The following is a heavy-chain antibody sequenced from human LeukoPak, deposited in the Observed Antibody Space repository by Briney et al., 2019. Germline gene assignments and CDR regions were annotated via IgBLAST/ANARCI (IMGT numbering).Heavy chain of an antibody. J-gene: IGHJ6*02. CDR3: SKSAVAGTHYNYYDMDV. Sequence: PGGSLRLSCAASGFNFGSYGMHWVRQAPGKGLEWVAVISYDGSHEYYADSVKGRFTISRDSSRNTLYLQMDSLRPEDTAMYYCSKSAVAGTHYNYYDMDVWGQGTTVTVSS. D-gene: IGHD6-19*01. CDR1: GFNFGSYG. V-gene: IGHV3-30*18. CDR2: ISYDGSHE.